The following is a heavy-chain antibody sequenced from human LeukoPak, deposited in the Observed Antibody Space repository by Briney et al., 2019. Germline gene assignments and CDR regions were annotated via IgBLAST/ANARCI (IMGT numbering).Heavy chain of an antibody. CDR1: GGSISSYY. D-gene: IGHD3-3*01. J-gene: IGHJ5*02. V-gene: IGHV4-59*01. CDR3: ARAYYDFWSGSNNWFDP. CDR2: IYYSGST. Sequence: SETLSLTCTVSGGSISSYYWSWIRQPPGEGLEWIGYIYYSGSTNYNPSLKSRVTISVDTSKNQFSLKLSSVTAADTAVYYCARAYYDFWSGSNNWFDPWGQGTLVTVSP.